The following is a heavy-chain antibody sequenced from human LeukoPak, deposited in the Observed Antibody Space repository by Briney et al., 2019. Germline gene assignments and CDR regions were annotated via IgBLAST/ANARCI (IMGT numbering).Heavy chain of an antibody. D-gene: IGHD6-19*01. CDR3: ARGWSGAVAGD. CDR2: VKHGGST. V-gene: IGHV4-34*01. Sequence: SETLSLTCAVYGGSFSNYYWSWIRQPPGKGLEWIGEVKHGGSTNHNPSLKSRVTISVDASENNFSLKLNSLTAADTAVYYCARGWSGAVAGDWGQGTLVTVSS. CDR1: GGSFSNYY. J-gene: IGHJ4*02.